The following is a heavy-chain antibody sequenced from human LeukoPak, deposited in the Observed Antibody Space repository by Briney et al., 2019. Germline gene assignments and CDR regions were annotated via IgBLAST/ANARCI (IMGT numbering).Heavy chain of an antibody. CDR1: GFSFTSSS. D-gene: IGHD3-22*01. Sequence: GTSVKVSCKPSGFSFTSSSMQGVRQARGQRLEGIGWIAVGSGNTNYAQKFQGRVTITRDMSTSTAYMELSSLRTEDTALYYCAAVFGSGYYYYFDSWGQGTLVTVSS. J-gene: IGHJ4*02. V-gene: IGHV1-58*02. CDR2: IAVGSGNT. CDR3: AAVFGSGYYYYFDS.